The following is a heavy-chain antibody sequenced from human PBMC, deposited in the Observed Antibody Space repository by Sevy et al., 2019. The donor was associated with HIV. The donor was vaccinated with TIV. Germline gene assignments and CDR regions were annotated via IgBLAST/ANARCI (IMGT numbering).Heavy chain of an antibody. CDR1: GYTFTSYY. CDR3: ARGGGVVVGATVSGMDV. Sequence: ASVKVSCKASGYTFTSYYIHWVRQAPGQGLEWMGIINPSGGSTSYAQKFQGRVTMTRDTSTSTDYMEMSSRRSGDTAVYYCARGGGVVVGATVSGMDVWGQGTTVTVSS. D-gene: IGHD2-15*01. V-gene: IGHV1-46*01. CDR2: INPSGGST. J-gene: IGHJ6*02.